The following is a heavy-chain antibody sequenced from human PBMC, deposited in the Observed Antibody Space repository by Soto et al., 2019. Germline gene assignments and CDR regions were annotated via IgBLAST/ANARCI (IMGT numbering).Heavy chain of an antibody. Sequence: QVQLVESGGGVVQPGRSLRLSCAASGFTFSSYAMHWVRQAPGKGLEWVAVISYDGSNKYYADSVKGRFTISRDNSKNTLYLQMNSLRAEDTAVYYCARNAAYQPLLYQGYWGQGTLVTVSS. V-gene: IGHV3-30-3*01. J-gene: IGHJ4*02. CDR1: GFTFSSYA. CDR2: ISYDGSNK. D-gene: IGHD2-2*02. CDR3: ARNAAYQPLLYQGY.